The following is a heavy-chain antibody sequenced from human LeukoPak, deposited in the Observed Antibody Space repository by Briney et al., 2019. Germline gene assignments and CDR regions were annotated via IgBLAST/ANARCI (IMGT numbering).Heavy chain of an antibody. J-gene: IGHJ4*02. CDR2: ISAYNGNT. CDR1: GYTFTSYG. D-gene: IGHD3-22*01. Sequence: ASVKVSCEASGYTFTSYGISWVRQAPGQGLEWMGWISAYNGNTNYAQKLQGRVTMTTDTSTSTAYIELRSLRSDDTAVYYCARDRVYYDNSGAQSDYWGQGNLVTVSS. V-gene: IGHV1-18*01. CDR3: ARDRVYYDNSGAQSDY.